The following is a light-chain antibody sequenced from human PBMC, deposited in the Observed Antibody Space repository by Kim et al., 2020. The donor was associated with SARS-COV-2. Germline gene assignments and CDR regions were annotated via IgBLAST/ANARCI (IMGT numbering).Light chain of an antibody. CDR3: QKYNSAPWT. V-gene: IGKV1-27*01. J-gene: IGKJ1*01. Sequence: DIQMTQSPSSLSASVGDRVTITCRASQDIANSLAWYQQKPGKVPQVLIYAASTLQSGVPSCFSGSGSGTEFTLTIGSLQTEDVATYYCQKYNSAPWTFGPGTKVDIK. CDR2: AAS. CDR1: QDIANS.